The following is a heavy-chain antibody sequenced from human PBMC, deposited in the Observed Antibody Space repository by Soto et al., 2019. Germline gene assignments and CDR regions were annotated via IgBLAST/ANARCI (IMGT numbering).Heavy chain of an antibody. D-gene: IGHD3-22*01. CDR2: XSXXGXXX. V-gene: IGHV3-30-3*01. CDR3: ASPQYDRSGYFAS. CDR1: GLSFSSYT. J-gene: IGHJ4*02. Sequence: GGSLRLSCAASGLSFSSYTMHWVRQAPGKGLEXVAXXSXXGXXXXXAXXVKGRFTISRDNSKNTLYLQMNSLRPEETAVYYCASPQYDRSGYFASWGQGTLVTVSS.